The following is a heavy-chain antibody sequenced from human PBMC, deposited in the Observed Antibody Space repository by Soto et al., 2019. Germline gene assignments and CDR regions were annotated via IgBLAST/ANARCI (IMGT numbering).Heavy chain of an antibody. D-gene: IGHD4-17*01. V-gene: IGHV1-3*01. CDR3: ARAKDYGDYYDYYGMDV. CDR2: INAGNGNT. CDR1: GYTFTSYA. Sequence: QVQLVQSGAEVKKPGASVKVSCKASGYTFTSYAMHWVRQAPGQRLEWRGWINAGNGNTKYSQKFQGRVTITRDTSASTAYMELSSLRSEDTAVYYCARAKDYGDYYDYYGMDVWGQGTTVTVSS. J-gene: IGHJ6*02.